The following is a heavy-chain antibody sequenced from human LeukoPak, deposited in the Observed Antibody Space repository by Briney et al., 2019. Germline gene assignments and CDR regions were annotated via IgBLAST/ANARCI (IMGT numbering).Heavy chain of an antibody. J-gene: IGHJ5*02. Sequence: ASVKVSCKASGYTFTSYGISWVRQAPGQGLEWMGWISAYNGNTNYAQKLQGRVTMTTDTSTSTAYMELRSLRSDDTAVYYCARDDSHSSSWYGRWLDPWGQGTLVTVSS. CDR1: GYTFTSYG. D-gene: IGHD6-13*01. V-gene: IGHV1-18*01. CDR2: ISAYNGNT. CDR3: ARDDSHSSSWYGRWLDP.